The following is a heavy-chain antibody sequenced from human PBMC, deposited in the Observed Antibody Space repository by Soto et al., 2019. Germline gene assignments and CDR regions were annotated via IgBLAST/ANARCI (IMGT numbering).Heavy chain of an antibody. Sequence: QSGGSLRLSCAASGFTLSTYTMNWVRQAPGKGLEWVSGIIQNGGTYYADYVRGRFTISRDNSKNTLYLQMNSLRAEDTAVYYCAKDSGAVVRGVIQHNWFDPWGQGTLVTVS. CDR3: AKDSGAVVRGVIQHNWFDP. J-gene: IGHJ5*02. V-gene: IGHV3-23*01. D-gene: IGHD3-10*01. CDR2: IIQNGGT. CDR1: GFTLSTYT.